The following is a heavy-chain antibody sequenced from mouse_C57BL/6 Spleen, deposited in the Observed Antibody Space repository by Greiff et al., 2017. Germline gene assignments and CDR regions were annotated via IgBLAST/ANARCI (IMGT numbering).Heavy chain of an antibody. D-gene: IGHD1-1*01. Sequence: EVQLQQSVAELVRPGASVKLSCTASGFNIKNTYMHWVKQRPEQGLEWIGRIDPANGNTKYAPKFQGKATITADTSSNTAYLQLSSLTSEDTAIYYCASSYYGSSYGADYYAMDYWGQGTSVTVSS. CDR1: GFNIKNTY. CDR3: ASSYYGSSYGADYYAMDY. V-gene: IGHV14-3*01. CDR2: IDPANGNT. J-gene: IGHJ4*01.